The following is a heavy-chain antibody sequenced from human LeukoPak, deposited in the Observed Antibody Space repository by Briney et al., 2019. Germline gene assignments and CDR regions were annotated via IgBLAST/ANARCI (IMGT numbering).Heavy chain of an antibody. CDR3: SRDATGDH. CDR1: GFTFSAHY. Sequence: QPGGSLRLSCAVSGFTFSAHYMDWVRQAPGKGLEWVGRSRNRAKSYTTDYAASVKGRFTISRDDSKSTLYLQMNSLETEDTAVYYCSRDATGDHWGQGTLVSVSS. J-gene: IGHJ4*02. V-gene: IGHV3-72*01. CDR2: SRNRAKSYTT.